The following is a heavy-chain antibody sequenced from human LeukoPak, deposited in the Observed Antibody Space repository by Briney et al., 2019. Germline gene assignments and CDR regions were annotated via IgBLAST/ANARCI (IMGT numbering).Heavy chain of an antibody. V-gene: IGHV3-72*01. CDR3: ARGYGSGPFYFDY. D-gene: IGHD3-10*01. J-gene: IGHJ4*02. CDR1: GFTFSDHY. CDR2: IGNKANSYTT. Sequence: GGSLRLSCAASGFTFSDHYMDWVRQAPGKGLEWVARIGNKANSYTTEYAASVKGRFTIARDDSKTSLFLQMNSLKTEDTAVYYCARGYGSGPFYFDYWGQGTLVTVSS.